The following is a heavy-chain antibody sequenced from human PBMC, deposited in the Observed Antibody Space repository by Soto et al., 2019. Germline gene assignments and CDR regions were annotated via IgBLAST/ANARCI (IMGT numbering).Heavy chain of an antibody. CDR3: TSRAGCGGECFSNFDY. V-gene: IGHV5-51*01. CDR1: GYIFTNYW. D-gene: IGHD2-21*01. Sequence: GESLKISCKGSGYIFTNYWIGWVRQMPGKGLEGVGIIFSRDSYTIYSPSFQGHDTISADTSVSTAYLKCSSLNVSDTAMSYCTSRAGCGGECFSNFDYWGQGTLVTVSS. J-gene: IGHJ4*02. CDR2: IFSRDSYT.